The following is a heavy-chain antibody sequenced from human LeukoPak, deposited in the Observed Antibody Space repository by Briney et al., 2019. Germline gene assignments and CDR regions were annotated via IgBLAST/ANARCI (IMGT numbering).Heavy chain of an antibody. D-gene: IGHD2-2*01. Sequence: SETLSLTCTVSGGSISSSSYYWGWIRQPPGKGLEWIGSIYYSGSTYYNPSLKSRVTISVDTSKNQFSLKLSSVTAADTAVYYCARHLYGFDLIPAATYFYFDYWGQGTLVTVSS. V-gene: IGHV4-39*01. CDR1: GGSISSSSYY. CDR3: ARHLYGFDLIPAATYFYFDY. CDR2: IYYSGST. J-gene: IGHJ4*02.